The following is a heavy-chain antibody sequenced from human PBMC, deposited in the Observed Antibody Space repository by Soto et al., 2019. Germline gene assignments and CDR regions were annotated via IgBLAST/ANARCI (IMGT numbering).Heavy chain of an antibody. J-gene: IGHJ6*02. CDR1: GFTFSSYG. D-gene: IGHD2-2*01. CDR2: IWYDGSNK. CDR3: ARGQDIVLVPAAMPRYYYYGMDV. Sequence: PGGSLRLSCAASGFTFSSYGMHWVRQAPGKGLEWVAVIWYDGSNKYYADSVKGRFTISRDNSKNTLYLQMNSLRAEDTAVYYCARGQDIVLVPAAMPRYYYYGMDVWGQGTTVTVYS. V-gene: IGHV3-33*01.